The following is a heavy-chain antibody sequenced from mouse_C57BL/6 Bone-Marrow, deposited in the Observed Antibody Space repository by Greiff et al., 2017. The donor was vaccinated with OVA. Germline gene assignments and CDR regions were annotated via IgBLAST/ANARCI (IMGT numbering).Heavy chain of an antibody. D-gene: IGHD2-4*01. J-gene: IGHJ2*01. CDR1: GYTFTSYW. Sequence: VQLQQPGAELVKPGASVKMSCKASGYTFTSYWITWVKQRPGQGLEWIGDIYPGSGSTNYNEKFKSKATLTVDTSSSTAYMQLSRLTSEDSAVYYCARSLYDYDGVDYWGQGTTLTVSS. V-gene: IGHV1-55*01. CDR2: IYPGSGST. CDR3: ARSLYDYDGVDY.